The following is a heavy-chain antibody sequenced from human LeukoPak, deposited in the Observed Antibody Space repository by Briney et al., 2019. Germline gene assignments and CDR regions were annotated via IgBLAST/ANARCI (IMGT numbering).Heavy chain of an antibody. V-gene: IGHV3-11*01. Sequence: GGSLRLSCAASGFTFRDYYMSWIRPAPGKGLEWVSYISSSGSTIYYADSVKGRFTISRDNAKNSLYLQMNSLRAEDTAVYYCARDLYYYDSSGYQEYWGQGTLVTVSA. J-gene: IGHJ4*02. CDR2: ISSSGSTI. D-gene: IGHD3-22*01. CDR1: GFTFRDYY. CDR3: ARDLYYYDSSGYQEY.